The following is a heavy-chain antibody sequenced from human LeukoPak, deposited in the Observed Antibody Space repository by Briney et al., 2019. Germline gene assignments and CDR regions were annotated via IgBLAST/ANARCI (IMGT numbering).Heavy chain of an antibody. J-gene: IGHJ6*02. CDR3: ARDPVVPAAISHYGMDV. Sequence: PGGSLRLSCAASGFTVSSNYMSWVRQAPGKGLEWVSVIYSGGGTYYADSVKGRFTISRDNSKDTLYLQMNSLRAEDTAVYYCARDPVVPAAISHYGMDVWGQGTTVTVSS. CDR1: GFTVSSNY. D-gene: IGHD2-2*01. V-gene: IGHV3-66*01. CDR2: IYSGGGT.